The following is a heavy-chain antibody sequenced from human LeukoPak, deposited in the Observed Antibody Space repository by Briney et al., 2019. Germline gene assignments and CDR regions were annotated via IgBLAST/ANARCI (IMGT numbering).Heavy chain of an antibody. CDR3: TRLYYYGSGEVY. Sequence: PWGSLRLSCAASGFTFSGSAMHWVRQASGKGLEWVVRIRDKANSYATTYAASVKGRFTISRDNSKNTAYLQMNSLKTEDTAVYYCTRLYYYGSGEVYWGQGNLVTVSS. J-gene: IGHJ4*02. D-gene: IGHD3-10*01. CDR1: GFTFSGSA. CDR2: IRDKANSYAT. V-gene: IGHV3-73*01.